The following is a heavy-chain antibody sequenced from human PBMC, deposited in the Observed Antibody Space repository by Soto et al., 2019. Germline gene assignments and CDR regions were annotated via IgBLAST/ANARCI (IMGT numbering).Heavy chain of an antibody. CDR1: GGTFSSYT. J-gene: IGHJ3*01. D-gene: IGHD3-3*01. CDR2: IIPILGIA. V-gene: IGHV1-69*04. Sequence: GASVKVSCKASGGTFSSYTISWVRQAPGQGLEWMGRIIPILGIANYAQKFQGRVTITADKSTSTAYMELSSLRSEDTAVYYCARDPHYVFWSVYPLSPWRQGKMVTVS. CDR3: ARDPHYVFWSVYPLSP.